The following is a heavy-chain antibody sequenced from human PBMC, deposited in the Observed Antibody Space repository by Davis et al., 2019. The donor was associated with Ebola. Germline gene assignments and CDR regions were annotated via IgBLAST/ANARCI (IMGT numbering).Heavy chain of an antibody. Sequence: GESLKISCAASGFRFSSYGMHCVRQAPGKGLEWVAVISYDGSDKYYADSVKGRFTISRDNSKNTLYLQLNSLRAEDTAVYYCAKGRQWLEYFDYWGQGTLVTVSS. V-gene: IGHV3-30*18. CDR2: ISYDGSDK. CDR3: AKGRQWLEYFDY. CDR1: GFRFSSYG. D-gene: IGHD6-19*01. J-gene: IGHJ4*02.